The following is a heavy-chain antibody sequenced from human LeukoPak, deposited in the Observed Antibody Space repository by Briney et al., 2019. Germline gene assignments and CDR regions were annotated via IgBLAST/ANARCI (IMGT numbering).Heavy chain of an antibody. Sequence: SETLSLRCTVSGGSISSYYWSWIRQPPGKGLEWIGYIYSSGSTIYSPSLKSRVTISVDTSKNQFSLKLSSVTAADTAVYYCARELGYYYDSSGYYYAPYFDYWGQGTLVTVSS. J-gene: IGHJ4*02. V-gene: IGHV4-59*01. CDR3: ARELGYYYDSSGYYYAPYFDY. CDR2: IYSSGST. CDR1: GGSISSYY. D-gene: IGHD3-22*01.